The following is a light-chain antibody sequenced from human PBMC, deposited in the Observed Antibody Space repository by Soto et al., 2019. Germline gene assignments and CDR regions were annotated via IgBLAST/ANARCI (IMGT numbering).Light chain of an antibody. CDR3: QQYSDSSGA. Sequence: TQSPSSLSASVREKIIITCRASRDVGSDVSWYQQKPGQAPKLLIFDASTLESGVPSRFSGSGSGTDFTLTISSLQPDDFATYYCQQYSDSSGAFGQGSKADI. V-gene: IGKV1D-13*01. J-gene: IGKJ1*01. CDR1: RDVGSD. CDR2: DAS.